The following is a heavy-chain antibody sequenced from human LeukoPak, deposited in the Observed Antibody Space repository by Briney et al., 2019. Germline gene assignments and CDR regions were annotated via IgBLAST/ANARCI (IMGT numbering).Heavy chain of an antibody. V-gene: IGHV4-34*01. Sequence: SETLSLTCAVYGGSFSGYYWSRIRQPPGKGLEWIGEINHSGSTNYNPSLKSRVTISVDTSKNQFSLKLSSVTAADTAVYYCARVRKTRAYGMDVWGQGTTVTVSS. J-gene: IGHJ6*02. CDR2: INHSGST. D-gene: IGHD3-3*01. CDR3: ARVRKTRAYGMDV. CDR1: GGSFSGYY.